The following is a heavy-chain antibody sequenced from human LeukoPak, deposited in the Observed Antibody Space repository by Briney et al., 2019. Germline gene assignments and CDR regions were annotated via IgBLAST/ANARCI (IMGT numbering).Heavy chain of an antibody. J-gene: IGHJ4*02. D-gene: IGHD2-15*01. V-gene: IGHV3-53*01. Sequence: GGSLRLSCAASGFTISSSYMSWVRQAPGKGLEWVSVIHSGGNTYYADSVKGRFTISRDNSKNTLYLQMNSLRAEDTAVYYCTRDLNSGGSCWGQGTLVTVSS. CDR1: GFTISSSY. CDR3: TRDLNSGGSC. CDR2: IHSGGNT.